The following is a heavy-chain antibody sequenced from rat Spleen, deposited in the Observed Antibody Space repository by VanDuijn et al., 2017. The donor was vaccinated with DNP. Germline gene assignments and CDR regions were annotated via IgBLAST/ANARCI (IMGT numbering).Heavy chain of an antibody. J-gene: IGHJ2*01. CDR2: ISSGGST. V-gene: IGHV2-6*01. CDR1: GFSLTGYN. Sequence: QVQLKESGPGLVQPSQTLSLTCTVSGFSLTGYNVHWVRQPPGKGLEWIAAISSGGSTYYNSALKSRLSFSKATSKSQVFLKLNSLQTEDTATYYCARNNYFDYWGQGVMVTVSS. CDR3: ARNNYFDY.